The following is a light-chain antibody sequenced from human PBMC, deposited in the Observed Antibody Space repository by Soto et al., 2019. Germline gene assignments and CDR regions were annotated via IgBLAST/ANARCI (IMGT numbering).Light chain of an antibody. Sequence: DIQMTQSPSTLSASVGDRVTITCQASQNINSWLAWYQQKPGKAPKLLIYKASALQSGVPSRFSGSGSGTEFTLTINSLQPDDFATYYCHQYESFSGLTFGGGTKVDIK. CDR1: QNINSW. V-gene: IGKV1-5*03. CDR2: KAS. CDR3: HQYESFSGLT. J-gene: IGKJ4*01.